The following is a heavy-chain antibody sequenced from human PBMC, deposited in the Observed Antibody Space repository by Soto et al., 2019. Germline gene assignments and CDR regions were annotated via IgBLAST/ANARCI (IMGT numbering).Heavy chain of an antibody. CDR3: AKEAVTNYYYYYYMDV. V-gene: IGHV3-23*01. Sequence: EVQLLESGGGSVQPGGSLRLSCAASGFTFSSYAMSWVRQAPGKGLEWVSAISGSGGSTYYADSVKGRFTISRDNSKNTLYLQMNSLRAEDTAVYYCAKEAVTNYYYYYYMDVWGKGTTVTVSS. CDR1: GFTFSSYA. D-gene: IGHD4-4*01. CDR2: ISGSGGST. J-gene: IGHJ6*03.